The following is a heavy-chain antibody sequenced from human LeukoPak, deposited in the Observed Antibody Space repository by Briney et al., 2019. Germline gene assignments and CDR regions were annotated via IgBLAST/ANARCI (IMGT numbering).Heavy chain of an antibody. D-gene: IGHD6-19*01. Sequence: GRSLRLSCAASGFTFEDYAMHWVRQAPGKGLEWVSGISWNSGSIGYADSVKGRFTISRDNAKNSLYLQMNSLRAEDTALYYCAKENSSGWYFTYWGQGTLVTVSS. CDR2: ISWNSGSI. CDR1: GFTFEDYA. CDR3: AKENSSGWYFTY. V-gene: IGHV3-9*01. J-gene: IGHJ4*02.